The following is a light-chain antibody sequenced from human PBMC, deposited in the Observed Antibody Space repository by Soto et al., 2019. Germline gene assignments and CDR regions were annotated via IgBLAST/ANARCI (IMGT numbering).Light chain of an antibody. Sequence: EIVLTQSPATLSLSPGERATLSCRASQSVSSYLAWYQQKPVQAPRLLIYDATNRATGIPARFSGSGSGTDFTLTISSLEPEDLAVYYCQQRNNWPLTCGGGTKVES. CDR2: DAT. CDR3: QQRNNWPLT. CDR1: QSVSSY. J-gene: IGKJ4*01. V-gene: IGKV3-11*01.